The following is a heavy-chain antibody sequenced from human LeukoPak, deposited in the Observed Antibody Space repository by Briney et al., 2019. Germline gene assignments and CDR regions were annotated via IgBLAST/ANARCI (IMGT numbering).Heavy chain of an antibody. CDR1: GFTFSSYA. D-gene: IGHD6-13*01. J-gene: IGHJ5*01. V-gene: IGHV3-48*01. CDR2: ISISTSSI. Sequence: GGSLRLSCAASGFTFSSYAMSWVRQAPGKGLEWVSYISISTSSIYYADSVKGRFTISRDNAKNSLYLQMNSLRADDTAVYYCAREPTYTSSWYSTCDSWGQGTLVTVSS. CDR3: AREPTYTSSWYSTCDS.